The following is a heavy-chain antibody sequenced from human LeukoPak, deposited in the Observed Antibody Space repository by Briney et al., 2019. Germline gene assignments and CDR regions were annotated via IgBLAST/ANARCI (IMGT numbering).Heavy chain of an antibody. V-gene: IGHV1-69*05. Sequence: SVKVSCKASGGTFSSYAISWVRQAPGQGLEWMGGIIPIFGTANYAQKFQGRVTMTRDTSISTAYMELSRLRSDDTAVYYCARDRPYYDSSGYYQPDYFDYWGQGTLVTVSS. CDR2: IIPIFGTA. D-gene: IGHD3-22*01. J-gene: IGHJ4*02. CDR1: GGTFSSYA. CDR3: ARDRPYYDSSGYYQPDYFDY.